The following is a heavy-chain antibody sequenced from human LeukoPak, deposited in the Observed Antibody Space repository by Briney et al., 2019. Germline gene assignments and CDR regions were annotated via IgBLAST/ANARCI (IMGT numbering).Heavy chain of an antibody. J-gene: IGHJ4*02. D-gene: IGHD1-26*01. CDR2: ISYDGSNK. V-gene: IGHV3-30-3*01. CDR1: GFTFSSYA. Sequence: GGSLRLSCAASGFTFSSYAMHWVRQAPGKGLEWVAVISYDGSNKYYADSVKGRSTISRDNSKNTLYLQMNSLRAEDTAVYYCAREAQGGSYFDYWGQGTLVTVSS. CDR3: AREAQGGSYFDY.